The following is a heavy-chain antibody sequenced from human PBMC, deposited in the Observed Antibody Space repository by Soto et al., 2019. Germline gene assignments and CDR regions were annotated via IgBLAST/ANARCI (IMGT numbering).Heavy chain of an antibody. CDR1: GFTFGDYA. V-gene: IGHV3-49*04. J-gene: IGHJ2*01. CDR2: IRSKAYGGTT. CDR3: SRVGDSTHYSSSSVNWYFDL. Sequence: GGSLRLSCTASGFTFGDYAMSWVRQAPGKGLEWVGFIRSKAYGGTTEYAASVKGRFTISRDDSKSIAYLQMNSLKTEDTSVSYCSRVGDSTHYSSSSVNWYFDLWGRGTMVTVSS. D-gene: IGHD6-6*01.